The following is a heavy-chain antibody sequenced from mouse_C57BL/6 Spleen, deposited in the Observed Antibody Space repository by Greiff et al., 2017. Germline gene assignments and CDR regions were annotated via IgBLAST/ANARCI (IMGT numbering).Heavy chain of an antibody. CDR2: ISSGSSTI. CDR3: ARIPYYAMDY. CDR1: GFTFSDYG. Sequence: EVQLQQSGGGLVKPGGSLKLSCAASGFTFSDYGMHWVRQAPEKGLEWVAYISSGSSTIYYADTVKGRFTISRDNAKNTLFLQMTSLRSEDTAMYYCARIPYYAMDYWGQGTSVTVSS. V-gene: IGHV5-17*01. J-gene: IGHJ4*01.